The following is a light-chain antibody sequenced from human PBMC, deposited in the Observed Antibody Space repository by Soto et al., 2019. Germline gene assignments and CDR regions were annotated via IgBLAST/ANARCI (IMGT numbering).Light chain of an antibody. CDR1: QGISSY. CDR3: QQTYSTPQT. Sequence: IRMTHSPSSFSASTGDRVTITCRASQGISSYLNWYQQKPGKAPKLLIYAASSLQSGVSSRFSGRGSGTDFTLTISSLQPEDFATYYCQQTYSTPQTFGQGTKVDIK. CDR2: AAS. J-gene: IGKJ1*01. V-gene: IGKV1-39*01.